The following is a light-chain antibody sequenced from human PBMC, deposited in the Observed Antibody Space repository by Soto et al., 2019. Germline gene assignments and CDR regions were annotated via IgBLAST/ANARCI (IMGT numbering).Light chain of an antibody. J-gene: IGLJ1*01. Sequence: QSALTQPASVSGSPGQSITISCTGTSSDVGAYNYVSWYQQHPGKAPKLMIYDISNRPSRVSDRFSGSKSGDTASLTISGLQADDEADYYCTSYTSSSTLGVFGTGIKATVL. CDR2: DIS. CDR3: TSYTSSSTLGV. V-gene: IGLV2-14*01. CDR1: SSDVGAYNY.